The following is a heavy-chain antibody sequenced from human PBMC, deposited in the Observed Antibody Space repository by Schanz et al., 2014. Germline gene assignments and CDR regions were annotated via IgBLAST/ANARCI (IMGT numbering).Heavy chain of an antibody. CDR1: GFSLDIFA. Sequence: EVHLLESGGGLVEPGGSLRLSCATSGFSLDIFAVSWVRQAPGKGLEWVSSFNDGGVNKYYADSVKGRFTISSDNSKSTLYLQMSSLRAEDTAVYFCAKDLGVDCGDGCFNWYFDLWGRGTLVTVSS. CDR3: AKDLGVDCGDGCFNWYFDL. J-gene: IGHJ2*01. V-gene: IGHV3-23*01. CDR2: FNDGGVNK. D-gene: IGHD2-21*02.